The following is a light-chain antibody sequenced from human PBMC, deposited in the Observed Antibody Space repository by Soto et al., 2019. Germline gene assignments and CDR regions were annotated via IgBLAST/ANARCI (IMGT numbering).Light chain of an antibody. CDR2: DVS. V-gene: IGLV2-14*01. CDR3: SSYTSSSTSYG. J-gene: IGLJ1*01. CDR1: SSDVGGYNY. Sequence: SALTQPASVYGAPGQSITISCTGTSSDVGGYNYVSWYQQHPGKAPKLMIYDVSNRPSGVSNRFSGSKSGNTASLTISGLQAEDEADYYCSSYTSSSTSYGFGTGTKVPVL.